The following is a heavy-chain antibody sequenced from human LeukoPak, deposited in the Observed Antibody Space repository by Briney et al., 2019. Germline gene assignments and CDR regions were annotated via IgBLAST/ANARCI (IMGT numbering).Heavy chain of an antibody. V-gene: IGHV3-23*01. J-gene: IGHJ4*02. Sequence: GGSLRLSCAASGFTFSSYAMSWVRQAPGKGLELVSAISGSGGSTYYADSVKGRFTISRDNSKNTLYLQMNSLRAEDTAVYYCAKRPTNSGSYFTVIYYFDYWGQGTLVTVSS. CDR1: GFTFSSYA. CDR3: AKRPTNSGSYFTVIYYFDY. CDR2: ISGSGGST. D-gene: IGHD1-26*01.